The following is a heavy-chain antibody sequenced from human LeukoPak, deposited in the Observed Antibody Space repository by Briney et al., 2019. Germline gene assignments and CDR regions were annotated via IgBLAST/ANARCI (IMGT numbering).Heavy chain of an antibody. CDR1: GYTFTGYY. Sequence: ASVKVSCKASGYTFTGYYMHWVRQAPGQGLEWMGRINPNSGGTNYAQKFQGRVTMTRDTSISTACMELSRLRYDDTAVYYCARERQDSSSSVDYWGQGTLVTVSS. CDR2: INPNSGGT. V-gene: IGHV1-2*06. D-gene: IGHD6-6*01. CDR3: ARERQDSSSSVDY. J-gene: IGHJ4*02.